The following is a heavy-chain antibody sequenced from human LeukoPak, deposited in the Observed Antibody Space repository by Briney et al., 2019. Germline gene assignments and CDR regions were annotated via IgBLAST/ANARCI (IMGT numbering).Heavy chain of an antibody. D-gene: IGHD1-26*01. CDR1: GGSISSGSYY. CDR3: ACKVYSGSYLDAFDT. Sequence: SETLSLTCTVSGGSISSGSYYWSWIRQPAGKGLEWIGRIYSSGSTNYNPSLKSRVTISVDTSKNQFSLKLSSVTAAATAVYYRACKVYSGSYLDAFDTSGQGTMVTVSS. V-gene: IGHV4-61*02. J-gene: IGHJ3*02. CDR2: IYSSGST.